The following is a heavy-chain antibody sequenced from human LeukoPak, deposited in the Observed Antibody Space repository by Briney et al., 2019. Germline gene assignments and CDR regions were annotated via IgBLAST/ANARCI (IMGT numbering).Heavy chain of an antibody. V-gene: IGHV4-39*07. Sequence: SETLSLTCTVSGGSISSRSYYWGWIRQPPGKGLEWIGSIYYSGSTYYNPSLKSRVTISVDTSKNQFSLKLSSVTAADTAVYYCARDLQWLVDYWGQGTLVTVSS. CDR3: ARDLQWLVDY. D-gene: IGHD6-19*01. CDR2: IYYSGST. CDR1: GGSISSRSYY. J-gene: IGHJ4*02.